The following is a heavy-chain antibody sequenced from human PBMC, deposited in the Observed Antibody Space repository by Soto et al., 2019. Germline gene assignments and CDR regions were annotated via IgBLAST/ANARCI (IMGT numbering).Heavy chain of an antibody. CDR1: GGSISSYY. J-gene: IGHJ5*02. V-gene: IGHV4-59*01. CDR2: IYYSGST. Sequence: SETLSLTCTVSGGSISSYYWSWIRQPPGKGLEWIGYIYYSGSTNYNPSLKSRVTISVDTSKNQFSLKLSSVTAADTAVYYCARLDSDLDWSGESTGFDPWGQGTLVTVSS. D-gene: IGHD3-3*01. CDR3: ARLDSDLDWSGESTGFDP.